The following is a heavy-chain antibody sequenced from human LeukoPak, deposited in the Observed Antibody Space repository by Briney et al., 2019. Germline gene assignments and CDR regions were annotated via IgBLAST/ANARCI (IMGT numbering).Heavy chain of an antibody. V-gene: IGHV3-30*02. CDR3: ANDSHYYGSGSYPYFDY. D-gene: IGHD3-10*01. J-gene: IGHJ4*02. CDR1: GFTFSSYG. Sequence: PGGSLRLSCAASGFTFSSYGMHWVRQAPGKGLEWVAFIRYDGSNKYYADSVKGRFTISRDNSKNTLYLQMNSLRAEDTAVYYCANDSHYYGSGSYPYFDYWGQGTLVTVSS. CDR2: IRYDGSNK.